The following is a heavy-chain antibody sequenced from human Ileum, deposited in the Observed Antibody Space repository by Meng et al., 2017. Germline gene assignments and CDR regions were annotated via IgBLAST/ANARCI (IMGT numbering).Heavy chain of an antibody. Sequence: QVQLQQWGAGLLKPSETLSLTCAVYGGSFSGYYWSWIRQPPGKGLEWIGEINHSGSTNYNPSLKSRVTISVDTSKNQFSLKLSSVTAADTAVYYCAREEPIGTSDYWGQGTLVTVSS. J-gene: IGHJ4*02. CDR1: GGSFSGYY. V-gene: IGHV4-34*01. D-gene: IGHD1-14*01. CDR3: AREEPIGTSDY. CDR2: INHSGST.